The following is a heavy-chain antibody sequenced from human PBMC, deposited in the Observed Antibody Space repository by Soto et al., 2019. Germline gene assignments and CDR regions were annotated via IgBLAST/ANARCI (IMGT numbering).Heavy chain of an antibody. D-gene: IGHD3-16*02. CDR1: GFTFSSYG. CDR2: IWYDGSNK. J-gene: IGHJ4*02. V-gene: IGHV3-33*01. Sequence: GGSLRLSCAASGFTFSSYGMHWVRQAPGKGLEWVAVIWYDGSNKYYADSVKGRFTISRDNSKNTLYLQMNSLRAEDTAVYYCARVGIRLGELSSDYWGQGTLVTVSS. CDR3: ARVGIRLGELSSDY.